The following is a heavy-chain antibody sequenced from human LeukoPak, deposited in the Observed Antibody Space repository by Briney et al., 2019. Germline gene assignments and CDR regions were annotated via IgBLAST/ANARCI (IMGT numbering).Heavy chain of an antibody. V-gene: IGHV4-59*08. CDR2: IYYSGST. Sequence: SETLSLTCTVSGVSISSYYWSWIRQPPGKGLEWIGYIYYSGSTNYNPSLKSRVTISVDTSKNQFSLKLSSVTAADTAVYYCARLKETEIVVVVAALPDAFDIWGQGTMVTVSS. CDR1: GVSISSYY. D-gene: IGHD2-15*01. CDR3: ARLKETEIVVVVAALPDAFDI. J-gene: IGHJ3*02.